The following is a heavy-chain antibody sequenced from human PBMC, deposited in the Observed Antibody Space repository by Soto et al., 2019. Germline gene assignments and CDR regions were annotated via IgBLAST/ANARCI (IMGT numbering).Heavy chain of an antibody. Sequence: ASVKVSCKASGGTFSSYAISWVRQAPGQGLEWMGGIIPIFGTANYAQKFQGRVTITADESTSTAYMELSSLRSEDTAVYYCARSWFSGYDFSRWFDPWGQGTLVTVSS. CDR2: IIPIFGTA. CDR3: ARSWFSGYDFSRWFDP. J-gene: IGHJ5*02. CDR1: GGTFSSYA. V-gene: IGHV1-69*13. D-gene: IGHD5-12*01.